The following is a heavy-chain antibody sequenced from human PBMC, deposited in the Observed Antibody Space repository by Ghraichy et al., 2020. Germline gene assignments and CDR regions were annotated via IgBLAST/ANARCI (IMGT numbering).Heavy chain of an antibody. J-gene: IGHJ4*02. D-gene: IGHD2-15*01. CDR1: GYTFTSYD. CDR3: ARGRECSGGSCYLPHAPDY. CDR2: MNPNSGNT. Sequence: ASVKVSCKASGYTFTSYDINWVRQATGQGLEWMGWMNPNSGNTGYAQKFQGRVTMTRNTSISTAYMELSSLRSEDTAVYYCARGRECSGGSCYLPHAPDYWGQGTLVTVSS. V-gene: IGHV1-8*01.